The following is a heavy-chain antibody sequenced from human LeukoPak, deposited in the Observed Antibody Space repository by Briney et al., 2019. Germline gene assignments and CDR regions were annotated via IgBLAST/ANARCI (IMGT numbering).Heavy chain of an antibody. CDR2: MNPNSGNT. V-gene: IGHV1-8*01. Sequence: EASVKVSRKASGYTFTSYDINWVRQATGQGLEWMGWMNPNSGNTGYAQKFQGRVTMTRNTSISTAYMELSSLRSEDTAVYYCARRCGGDCYYYYYYYMDVWGKGTTVTVSS. CDR3: ARRCGGDCYYYYYYYMDV. CDR1: GYTFTSYD. J-gene: IGHJ6*03. D-gene: IGHD2-21*02.